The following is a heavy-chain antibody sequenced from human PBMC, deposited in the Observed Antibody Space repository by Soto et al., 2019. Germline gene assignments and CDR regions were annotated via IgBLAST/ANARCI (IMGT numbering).Heavy chain of an antibody. CDR1: GCTFSSYA. V-gene: IGHV1-69*06. D-gene: IGHD6-13*01. CDR2: IVPLFRTT. CDR3: ARGGYSSTWSNLLDRSGLDV. Sequence: SVKVSCKTSGCTFSSYAISCVRQAPGQVLEWMGGIVPLFRTTNYAQKFQGRVTITADTSTYTVYMELGGLRSGDTAVYYCARGGYSSTWSNLLDRSGLDVWGQGTTVTVSS. J-gene: IGHJ6*02.